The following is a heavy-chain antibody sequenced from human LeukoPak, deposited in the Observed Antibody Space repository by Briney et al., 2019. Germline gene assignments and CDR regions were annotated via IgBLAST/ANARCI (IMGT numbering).Heavy chain of an antibody. D-gene: IGHD4-11*01. V-gene: IGHV3-48*01. CDR1: GFTFSSYW. Sequence: GGSLRLSCAASGFTFSSYWMSWVRQAPGKGLEWLSYIGTSRSSIYYSDSVKGRFTVSRDDAKNSLYLQMSSLRAEDTAVYYCAREGDTTGTSGTEFDYWGQGALVTVSS. CDR2: IGTSRSSI. CDR3: AREGDTTGTSGTEFDY. J-gene: IGHJ4*02.